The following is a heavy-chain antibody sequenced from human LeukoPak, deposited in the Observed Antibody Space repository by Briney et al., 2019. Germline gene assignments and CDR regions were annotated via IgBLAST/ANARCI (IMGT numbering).Heavy chain of an antibody. V-gene: IGHV1-69*04. D-gene: IGHD6-13*01. CDR1: GGTFSSYA. Sequence: ASVKVSCKASGGTFSSYAISWVRQAPGQGLEWMGRIIPILGIANYAQKFQGRVTITADKSTSTAYMELSSLRSEDTAVYYCARVERSFIAAAGTLGPWGQGTLVTVSS. CDR3: ARVERSFIAAAGTLGP. CDR2: IIPILGIA. J-gene: IGHJ5*02.